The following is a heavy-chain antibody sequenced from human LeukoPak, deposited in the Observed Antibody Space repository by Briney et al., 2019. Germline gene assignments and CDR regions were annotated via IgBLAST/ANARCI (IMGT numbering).Heavy chain of an antibody. V-gene: IGHV3-11*06. D-gene: IGHD5-12*01. CDR3: ARLGDKDVDIVATIEWGFDY. J-gene: IGHJ4*02. CDR2: ISSSSSYI. CDR1: GFTFSDYY. Sequence: GGSLRLSCAASGFTFSDYYMNWIRQAPGKGLEWVSYISSSSSYINYADSVKGRFTISRDNAKDSLYLQMNSLRAEDTAVYYCARLGDKDVDIVATIEWGFDYWGQGALVTVSS.